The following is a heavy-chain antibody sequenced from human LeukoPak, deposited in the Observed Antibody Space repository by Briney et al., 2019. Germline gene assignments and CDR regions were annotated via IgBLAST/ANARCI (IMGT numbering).Heavy chain of an antibody. CDR3: ARDEDDAFDI. CDR1: GLTFSIYG. J-gene: IGHJ3*02. CDR2: I. Sequence: PGGSLRLSCAASGLTFSIYGMSWVRQAPGKGLEWVSGIKGRFTISRDNSKNSLYLQMNSLRAEDTAVYYCARDEDDAFDIWGQGTMVTVSS. V-gene: IGHV3-23*01.